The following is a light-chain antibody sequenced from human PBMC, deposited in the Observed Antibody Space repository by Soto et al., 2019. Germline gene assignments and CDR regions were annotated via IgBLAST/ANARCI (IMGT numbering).Light chain of an antibody. CDR3: QQSYATPWT. J-gene: IGKJ1*01. V-gene: IGKV1-39*01. Sequence: DIQMTQSPSSLSASVGDRVSISCRTSQSIGTFLTWYQQRPGKAPKLLIYGTSTLQSGVPSRFSGSGSGTDFTLTIIRLQVEDFATYYCQQSYATPWTFGHGTKVDIK. CDR1: QSIGTF. CDR2: GTS.